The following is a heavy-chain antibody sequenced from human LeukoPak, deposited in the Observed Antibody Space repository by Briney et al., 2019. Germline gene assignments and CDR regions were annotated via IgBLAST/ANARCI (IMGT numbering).Heavy chain of an antibody. CDR3: ASRLGVGSGWYGAPFDF. J-gene: IGHJ4*02. CDR1: GYTFSSYY. V-gene: IGHV1-46*01. Sequence: ASVKVSCKASGYTFSSYYMHWVRQAPGQGLEWMGIINPSGDTTSYAQKFHGRVIMSRDTSTSTVYMELRSLRSEDTAVYYCASRLGVGSGWYGAPFDFWGQGTVVTVSS. D-gene: IGHD6-19*01. CDR2: INPSGDTT.